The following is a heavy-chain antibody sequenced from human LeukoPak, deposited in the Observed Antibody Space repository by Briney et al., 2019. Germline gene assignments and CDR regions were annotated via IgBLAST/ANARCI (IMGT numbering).Heavy chain of an antibody. V-gene: IGHV3-23*01. D-gene: IGHD3-10*01. J-gene: IGHJ2*01. CDR1: GFTFSSYA. CDR3: ARVGIGKGRMVGWYFDL. CDR2: ISGSGGST. Sequence: GGSLRLSCAASGFTFSSYAMSWVRQAPGKGLEWVSAISGSGGSTYYADSVKGRFTISRDNAKNSLYLQMNSLRAEDTAVYYCARVGIGKGRMVGWYFDLWGRGTLVTVSS.